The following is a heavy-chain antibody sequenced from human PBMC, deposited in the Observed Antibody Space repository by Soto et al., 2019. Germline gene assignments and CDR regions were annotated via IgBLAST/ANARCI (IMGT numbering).Heavy chain of an antibody. D-gene: IGHD3-3*01. J-gene: IGHJ6*02. CDR3: ATKDYHFWSGYQSHYYYGMDV. CDR2: FDPEDGET. CDR1: GYTLTELS. V-gene: IGHV1-24*01. Sequence: ASVKVSCKVSGYTLTELSMHWVRQAPGKGLEWMGGFDPEDGETIYAQKFQGRVTMTEDTSTDTAYMELSSLRSEDTAVYYCATKDYHFWSGYQSHYYYGMDVWGQGTTVTVS.